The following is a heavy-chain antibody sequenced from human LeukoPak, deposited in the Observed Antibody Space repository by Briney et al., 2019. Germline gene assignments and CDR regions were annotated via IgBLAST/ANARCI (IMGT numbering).Heavy chain of an antibody. CDR3: ARGYSGNYRIDY. J-gene: IGHJ4*02. D-gene: IGHD1-26*01. Sequence: PGGSLRLSCAASGFTFSSYWMHWVRQVPGKGLVWVSRISSDGSSTSYADSVKGRFTISRDNAKNTLYLQMNSLRAEDTAVYYCARGYSGNYRIDYWGQGTLVTASS. CDR2: ISSDGSST. CDR1: GFTFSSYW. V-gene: IGHV3-74*01.